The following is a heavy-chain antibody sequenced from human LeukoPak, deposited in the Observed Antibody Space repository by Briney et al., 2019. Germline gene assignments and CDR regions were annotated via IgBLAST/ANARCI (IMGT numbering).Heavy chain of an antibody. J-gene: IGHJ4*02. CDR1: GGSISSGDYY. CDR3: ARGMASGLWSGYSFDY. D-gene: IGHD3-3*01. V-gene: IGHV4-30-4*02. Sequence: SETLSLTCTVSGGSISSGDYYWSWIRQPPGKGLEWIGYIYYSGSTYYNPSLKSRVTISVDTSKNQFSLKLSSVTAADTAVYYCARGMASGLWSGYSFDYCGQGTLVTLSS. CDR2: IYYSGST.